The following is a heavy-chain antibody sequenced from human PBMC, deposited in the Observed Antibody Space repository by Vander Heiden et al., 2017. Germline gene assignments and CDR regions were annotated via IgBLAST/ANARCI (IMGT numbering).Heavy chain of an antibody. D-gene: IGHD2-2*01. Sequence: QVQLVQSGAEVKKPGASVKVSCKASGYTFTSYYMHWVRQAPGQGLEWMGIINPSGGSTSYAQKFQGRVTMTRDTSTSTVYMELSSLRSEDTAVYYCASLYCSSTSNPNFDIWGQGTMVTVSS. CDR1: GYTFTSYY. CDR3: ASLYCSSTSNPNFDI. CDR2: INPSGGST. J-gene: IGHJ3*02. V-gene: IGHV1-46*03.